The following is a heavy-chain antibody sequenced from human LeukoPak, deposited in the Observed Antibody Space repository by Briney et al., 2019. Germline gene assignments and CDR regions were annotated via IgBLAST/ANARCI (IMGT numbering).Heavy chain of an antibody. Sequence: SETLSLTCAVHGGSFNGYYWSWIRQPPGKGLEWIGEINDSRSTKYNPSLKSRVTISVDTSKNQFSLRLSSVTAADTAVYYCARVGDWNDLVYWGQGILVTVSS. V-gene: IGHV4-34*01. CDR3: ARVGDWNDLVY. D-gene: IGHD1-1*01. CDR1: GGSFNGYY. CDR2: INDSRST. J-gene: IGHJ4*02.